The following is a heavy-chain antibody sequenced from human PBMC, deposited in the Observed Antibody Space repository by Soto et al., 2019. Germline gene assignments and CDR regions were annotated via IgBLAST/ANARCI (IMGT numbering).Heavy chain of an antibody. Sequence: SETLSLTCTVSGSSISSYYWSWIRQPPGQGLEWIGYIYYSGSTNYNPSLKSRVTISVDPSKNQFSLKLSSVTAADTAVYYCASPPARRSGYFHHWGLGTLVSVSS. V-gene: IGHV4-59*01. D-gene: IGHD3-10*01. CDR3: ASPPARRSGYFHH. CDR1: GSSISSYY. J-gene: IGHJ1*01. CDR2: IYYSGST.